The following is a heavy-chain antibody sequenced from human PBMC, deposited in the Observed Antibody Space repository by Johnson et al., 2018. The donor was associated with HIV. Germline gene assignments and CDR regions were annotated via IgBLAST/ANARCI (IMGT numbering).Heavy chain of an antibody. D-gene: IGHD6-25*01. CDR2: ISWNSGSL. J-gene: IGHJ3*02. CDR1: GFTVSSNY. V-gene: IGHV3-9*01. CDR3: AKLTRLDAFDI. Sequence: VQLVESGGGLIQPGGSLRLSCAASGFTVSSNYMNWVRQAPGKGLEWVSGISWNSGSLGYADSVKGRFTIYRDNAKNSLYLQMNSLRAEDTALYYCAKLTRLDAFDIWGQGTMVTVSS.